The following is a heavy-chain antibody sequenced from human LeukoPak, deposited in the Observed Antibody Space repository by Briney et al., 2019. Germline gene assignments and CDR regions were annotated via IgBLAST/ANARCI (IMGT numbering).Heavy chain of an antibody. D-gene: IGHD6-13*01. CDR2: ISYSGTT. V-gene: IGHV4-30-4*01. CDR3: ARTAGDDIKSFDH. CDR1: GGAIRSGDYY. Sequence: SQTLSLTCTVFGGAIRSGDYYWSWIPQPPGKGLEWIGYISYSGTTYYTPFLTSRLTISVDTSNNQFSLKLKSVTAADMAVYYCARTAGDDIKSFDHWGQGTLVTVSS. J-gene: IGHJ4*02.